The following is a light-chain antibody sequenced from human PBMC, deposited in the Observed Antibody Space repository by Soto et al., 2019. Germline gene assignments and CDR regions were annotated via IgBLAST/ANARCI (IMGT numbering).Light chain of an antibody. V-gene: IGKV3D-15*01. J-gene: IGKJ3*01. Sequence: DIVLTQSPGTLSLSPGDRATLSCRASQSITGNYLAWHQQKPGQAPKLLIYGASTRAPGIPDRFNGSGSGTDFTLTISSLQSEDFAVYYCQQYNNWPPGVTFGPGTKVDIK. CDR1: QSITGN. CDR2: GAS. CDR3: QQYNNWPPGVT.